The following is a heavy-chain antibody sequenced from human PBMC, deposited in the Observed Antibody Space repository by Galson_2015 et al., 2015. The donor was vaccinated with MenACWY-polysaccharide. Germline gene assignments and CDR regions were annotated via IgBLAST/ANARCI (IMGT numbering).Heavy chain of an antibody. Sequence: QSGAEVKKPGESLKISCKASGYIFNNYWIGWVRQMPDKGLEWMGRIFPDNSDPRYSSSFQGQVTVSVDKSTSTAYLHLSGLKASDTGMYYCARLRGLGGQFYCDFWGQGSLVTVSS. V-gene: IGHV5-51*03. CDR3: ARLRGLGGQFYCDF. CDR2: IFPDNSDP. D-gene: IGHD4-23*01. CDR1: GYIFNNYW. J-gene: IGHJ4*02.